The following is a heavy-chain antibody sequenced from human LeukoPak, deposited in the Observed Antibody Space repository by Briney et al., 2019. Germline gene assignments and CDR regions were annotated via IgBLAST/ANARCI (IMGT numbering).Heavy chain of an antibody. CDR2: INSDGSST. CDR1: GFTFSSYW. D-gene: IGHD3-10*01. V-gene: IGHV3-74*01. J-gene: IGHJ3*02. Sequence: GGSLRLSCAASGFTFSSYWMHWVRQAPGKGLVWVSHINSDGSSTSYADSVKGRFTISRDNAKNTLYLQMNSLRAEDTAVYYCARGARITMVRGVIITGHDAFDIWGQGTMVTVSS. CDR3: ARGARITMVRGVIITGHDAFDI.